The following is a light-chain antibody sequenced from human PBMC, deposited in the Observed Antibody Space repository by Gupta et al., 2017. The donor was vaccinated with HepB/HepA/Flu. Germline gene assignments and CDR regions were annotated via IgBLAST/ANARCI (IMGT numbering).Light chain of an antibody. CDR2: QND. CDR3: GTGETSRNTVV. Sequence: QSVLTQPPSVSAAPGQTVTISCSGTTSNIGNNYVSWYQHLPGTAPQLLISQNDKRPSGIPDRFSGSKSGTSATLGITGLQTGDEADYHCGTGETSRNTVVFGGGTNLTVL. V-gene: IGLV1-51*02. J-gene: IGLJ2*01. CDR1: TSNIGNNY.